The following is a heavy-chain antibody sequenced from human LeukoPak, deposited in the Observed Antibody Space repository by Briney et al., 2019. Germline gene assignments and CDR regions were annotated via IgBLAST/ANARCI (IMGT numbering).Heavy chain of an antibody. Sequence: ASVKVSCKASGGTFSSYAISWVRQAPGQGLEWMGGIIPIFGTANYAQKFQGRVAITADESTSTAYMELSSLRSEDTAVYYCARGVSYYFDYWGQGTLVTVSS. V-gene: IGHV1-69*13. CDR3: ARGVSYYFDY. CDR2: IIPIFGTA. D-gene: IGHD6-6*01. J-gene: IGHJ4*02. CDR1: GGTFSSYA.